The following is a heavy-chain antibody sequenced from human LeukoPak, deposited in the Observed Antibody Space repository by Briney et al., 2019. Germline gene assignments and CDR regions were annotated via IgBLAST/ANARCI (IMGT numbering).Heavy chain of an antibody. D-gene: IGHD5-12*01. CDR1: GFTFSRSW. V-gene: IGHV3-7*01. CDR2: LNPDGDGM. Sequence: GGSLRLSCTASGFTFSRSWMNWIRQAPGKGLEWVANLNPDGDGMRFVDSVKGRFTMSRDNAQSSLHLQMNSLRVEDTAFYYCAAWTDRGYSYWGQGVLVTVSS. J-gene: IGHJ4*02. CDR3: AAWTDRGYSY.